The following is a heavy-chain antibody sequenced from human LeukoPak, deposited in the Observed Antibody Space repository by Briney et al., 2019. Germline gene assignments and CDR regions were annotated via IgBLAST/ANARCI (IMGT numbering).Heavy chain of an antibody. D-gene: IGHD3-3*01. CDR1: GSTFSSYW. J-gene: IGHJ6*02. CDR2: IKQDGSEK. Sequence: GGSLRLSCAASGSTFSSYWMSWVRQAPGKGLEWVANIKQDGSEKYYVDSVKGRFTISRDNAKNSLYLQMNSLRAEDTAVYYCASSGSFWSGYYYYYYGMDVWGQGTTVTVSS. V-gene: IGHV3-7*01. CDR3: ASSGSFWSGYYYYYYGMDV.